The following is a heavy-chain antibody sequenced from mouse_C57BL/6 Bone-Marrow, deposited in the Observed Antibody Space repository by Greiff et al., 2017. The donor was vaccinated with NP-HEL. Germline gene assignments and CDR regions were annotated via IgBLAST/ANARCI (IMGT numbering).Heavy chain of an antibody. V-gene: IGHV5-9-1*01. Sequence: EVMLVESGGGFVKPGGSLRLSCAASGFTFSRYSMSWVRQTPEKRLEWVATISSGGTYTYYPDSVKGRFTISRDSGKNTLYLQMSSLRSEDTAMYYCARHSDYYGSSPYFDYWGQGTTLTVSS. CDR3: ARHSDYYGSSPYFDY. D-gene: IGHD1-1*01. J-gene: IGHJ2*01. CDR1: GFTFSRYS. CDR2: ISSGGTYT.